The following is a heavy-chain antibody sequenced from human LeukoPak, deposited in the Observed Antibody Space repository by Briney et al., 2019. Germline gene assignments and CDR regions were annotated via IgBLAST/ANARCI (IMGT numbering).Heavy chain of an antibody. J-gene: IGHJ6*03. CDR2: IYTSGST. CDR3: ARVNGDYTFYYMDV. V-gene: IGHV4-61*02. CDR1: GGSISSGSYY. D-gene: IGHD4-17*01. Sequence: SETLSLTCTVSGGSISSGSYYWSWIRQPAGKGLEWIGRIYTSGSTNYNPSLMSRVTISVDTSKNQFSLKLSSVTAADTAVYYCARVNGDYTFYYMDVWGKGTTVTVSS.